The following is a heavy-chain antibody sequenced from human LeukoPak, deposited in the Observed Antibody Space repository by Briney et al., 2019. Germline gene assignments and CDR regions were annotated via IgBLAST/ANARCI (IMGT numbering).Heavy chain of an antibody. CDR3: ARDGGPEGVGIAAAGNDYYYGMDV. D-gene: IGHD6-13*01. Sequence: SQTLSLTCTVSGGSVSSGGYYWSWIRQHPGKGLEWIGYIYYSGSTYYNPSLKSRVTISVDTSKNQFSLKLSSVTAADTAVYYCARDGGPEGVGIAAAGNDYYYGMDVWGQGTTVTVSS. V-gene: IGHV4-31*03. CDR1: GGSVSSGGYY. CDR2: IYYSGST. J-gene: IGHJ6*02.